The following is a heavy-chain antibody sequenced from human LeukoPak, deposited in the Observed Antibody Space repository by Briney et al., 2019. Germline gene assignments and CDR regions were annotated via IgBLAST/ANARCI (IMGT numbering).Heavy chain of an antibody. J-gene: IGHJ3*02. CDR3: ARTQGVYYGGNSGAFDI. CDR1: GYTFTNYA. D-gene: IGHD4-23*01. Sequence: ASVKVSCKASGYTFTNYAMHWVRQAPGQRLEWMGWINAGIGNTKYSQKFQGRVTITRDTSASTAYMELNSLRSEDTAVYYCARTQGVYYGGNSGAFDIWGLGTMVTVSS. CDR2: INAGIGNT. V-gene: IGHV1-3*01.